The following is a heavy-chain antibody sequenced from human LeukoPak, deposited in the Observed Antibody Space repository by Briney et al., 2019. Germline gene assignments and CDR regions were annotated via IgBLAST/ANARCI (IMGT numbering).Heavy chain of an antibody. Sequence: PSETLSLTCTVSGGSVNSQNYYWNWIRQPPGKGLEWIGSIYYSGTTYYSSSLKSRVIISVDTSKNQFSLKLSSVTATDTAVYYCARHEAQDFDYWGQGTLVTVSS. J-gene: IGHJ4*02. CDR1: GGSVNSQNYY. CDR3: ARHEAQDFDY. CDR2: IYYSGTT. V-gene: IGHV4-39*01.